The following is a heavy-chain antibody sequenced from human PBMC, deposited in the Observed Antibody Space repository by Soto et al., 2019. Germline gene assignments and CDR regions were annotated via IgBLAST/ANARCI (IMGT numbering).Heavy chain of an antibody. V-gene: IGHV4-39*01. J-gene: IGHJ4*02. CDR3: ARQIGVVIPN. CDR2: ICYSGST. D-gene: IGHD3-3*01. Sequence: QLQLQESGPGLVKPSETLSLTCTVSGGSISSSSYYWGWIRQPPGKGLEWIGSICYSGSTYYNPSLKSRVTISVDTSKNQFSLKLSSVTAADTAVYYCARQIGVVIPNWGQGTLVTVSS. CDR1: GGSISSSSYY.